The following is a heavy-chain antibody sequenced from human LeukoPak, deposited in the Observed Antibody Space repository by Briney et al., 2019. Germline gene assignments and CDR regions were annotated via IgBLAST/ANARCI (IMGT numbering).Heavy chain of an antibody. D-gene: IGHD3-22*01. J-gene: IGHJ4*02. CDR2: ISYDGSNK. CDR3: ARDFYYDSSYYLDY. Sequence: GGSLRLSCAASGFTFSSYGMHWVRQAPGKGLEWVAVISYDGSNKYYADSVKGRFTISRDNSKNTLYLQMNSLRAEDTAVYYCARDFYYDSSYYLDYWGREPWSPSPQ. V-gene: IGHV3-30*03. CDR1: GFTFSSYG.